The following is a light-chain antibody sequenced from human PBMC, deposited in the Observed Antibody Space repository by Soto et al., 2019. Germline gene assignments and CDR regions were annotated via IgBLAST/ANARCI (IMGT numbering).Light chain of an antibody. Sequence: VLTQSPGTLSLSPGDRATLSCRASQRVSGSSLAWYQQKPGRAPWLLIYGGSTRATGVPDRFSGNGSGADFTLTISRLEPEDFAVYYCHQYGSSPATFGQGTKVEIK. CDR3: HQYGSSPAT. V-gene: IGKV3-20*01. CDR1: QRVSGSS. CDR2: GGS. J-gene: IGKJ1*01.